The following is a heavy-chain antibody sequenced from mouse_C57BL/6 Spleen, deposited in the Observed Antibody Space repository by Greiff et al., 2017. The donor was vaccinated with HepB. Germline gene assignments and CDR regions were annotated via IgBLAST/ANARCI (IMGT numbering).Heavy chain of an antibody. CDR1: GYTFTSYW. J-gene: IGHJ4*01. Sequence: QVQMQQPGAELVRPGTSVKLSCKASGYTFTSYWMHWVKQRPGQGLEWIGVIDPSDSYTNYNQKFKGKATLTVDTSSSTAYMQLSSLTSEDSAVYYCARGYYGSRVYYAMDYWGQGTSVTVSS. CDR3: ARGYYGSRVYYAMDY. CDR2: IDPSDSYT. D-gene: IGHD1-1*01. V-gene: IGHV1-59*01.